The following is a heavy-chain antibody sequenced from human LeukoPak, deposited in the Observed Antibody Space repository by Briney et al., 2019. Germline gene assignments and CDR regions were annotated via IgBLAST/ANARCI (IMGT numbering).Heavy chain of an antibody. CDR3: ARWEVATTPFDY. CDR2: INHRGST. Sequence: SETLSLTCAVYGGSFSGYYWSWIRQPPGKGLEWIGEINHRGSTNYNPSLKSRVTISVDTSKNQFSLKLSSVTAADTAVYYCARWEVATTPFDYWGQGTLVTVSS. V-gene: IGHV4-34*01. J-gene: IGHJ4*02. CDR1: GGSFSGYY. D-gene: IGHD5-24*01.